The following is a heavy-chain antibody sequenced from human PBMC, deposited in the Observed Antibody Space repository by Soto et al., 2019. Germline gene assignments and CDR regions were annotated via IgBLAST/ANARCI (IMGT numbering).Heavy chain of an antibody. CDR3: ARAYSSGWVDAFDI. CDR1: GGSISSSSYY. CDR2: IYYSGST. V-gene: IGHV4-39*07. Sequence: SETLSLTCTVSGGSISSSSYYWGWIRQPPGKGLEWIGSIYYSGSTYYNPSLKSRVTISLDTSKNQFSLRLSSVTAADTALYYCARAYSSGWVDAFDIWGQGTMVTVSS. J-gene: IGHJ3*02. D-gene: IGHD6-19*01.